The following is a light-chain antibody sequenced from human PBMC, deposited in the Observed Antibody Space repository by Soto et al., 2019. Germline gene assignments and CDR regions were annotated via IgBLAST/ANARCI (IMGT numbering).Light chain of an antibody. CDR3: QQYGNSPPYT. Sequence: EIVLTQSPGTLSLSPGERATLSCRASQSVSGNYLAWYQQKPRQSPRLLMYGSSDRATGIPDRCSGSGSATDFTLTITRVEPEDFAVYYCQQYGNSPPYTFGQGTKLESK. CDR2: GSS. J-gene: IGKJ2*01. CDR1: QSVSGNY. V-gene: IGKV3-20*01.